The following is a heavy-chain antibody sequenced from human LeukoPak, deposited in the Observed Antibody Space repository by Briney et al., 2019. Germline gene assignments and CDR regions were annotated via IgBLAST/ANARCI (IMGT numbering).Heavy chain of an antibody. V-gene: IGHV1-69*06. CDR3: ARTAAGTIPLDY. CDR2: IIPIFGTA. J-gene: IGHJ4*02. D-gene: IGHD6-13*01. CDR1: GGTFSSYA. Sequence: ASVKVSCKASGGTFSSYAISWVRQAPGQGLEWMGGIIPIFGTANYAQKFQGRVTITADKSTSTAYMELSSLRSEDTAVYYCARTAAGTIPLDYWGQGTLVTVSS.